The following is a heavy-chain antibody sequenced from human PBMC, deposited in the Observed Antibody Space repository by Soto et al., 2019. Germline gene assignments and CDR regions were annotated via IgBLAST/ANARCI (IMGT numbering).Heavy chain of an antibody. V-gene: IGHV3-74*01. CDR2: IKGDGSET. Sequence: GGSLRLACAASGFTFISYWMHWVRQAPGKGLVWVSRIKGDGSETNYADSVKGRFTISRDNAKNTLYLQLNSLRAEDTAVYYCLRGNSGYGNFDYWGQGTRVTVSS. D-gene: IGHD5-12*01. CDR3: LRGNSGYGNFDY. J-gene: IGHJ4*02. CDR1: GFTFISYW.